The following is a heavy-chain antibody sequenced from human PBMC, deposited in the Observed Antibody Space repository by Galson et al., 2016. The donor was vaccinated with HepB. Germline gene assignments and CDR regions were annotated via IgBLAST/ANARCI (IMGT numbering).Heavy chain of an antibody. D-gene: IGHD3-9*01. Sequence: SLRLSCAVSRFTFGSYAMSWVRQAPGKVLEWVSSISDNAGSTYYADSVKGRFTISRDNSKNTLYLQMNSLRAEDTAVYYCAKDKTELRYFDWQSFGAFHMWGQGTMVTVS. V-gene: IGHV3-23*01. CDR3: AKDKTELRYFDWQSFGAFHM. CDR1: RFTFGSYA. CDR2: ISDNAGST. J-gene: IGHJ3*02.